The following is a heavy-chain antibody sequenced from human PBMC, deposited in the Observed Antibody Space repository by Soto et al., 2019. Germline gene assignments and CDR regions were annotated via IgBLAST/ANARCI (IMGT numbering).Heavy chain of an antibody. CDR3: ATGILGWYGSGSTGDY. Sequence: ASVKVSCKVSGYTLTELSMHWVRQAPGKGLEWMGGFDPEDGETIYAQKFQGRVTMTEDTSTDTAYMELSSLRSEDTAVYYCATGILGWYGSGSTGDYWGQGTLVTVSS. J-gene: IGHJ4*02. V-gene: IGHV1-24*01. CDR1: GYTLTELS. D-gene: IGHD3-10*01. CDR2: FDPEDGET.